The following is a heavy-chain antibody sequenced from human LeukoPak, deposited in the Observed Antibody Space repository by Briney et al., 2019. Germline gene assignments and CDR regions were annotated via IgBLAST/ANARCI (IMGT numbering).Heavy chain of an antibody. CDR1: GGSMSSSGQY. Sequence: SETLSLTCTVSGGSMSSSGQYWGWIRQSPVKGLEWIGSIYYSGSTYYNPSLKSRVTISVDTSKNQFSLELRFVTAADTAIYYCARNMTAISRLDVFDIWGPGTMVTVS. D-gene: IGHD2-21*02. CDR3: ARNMTAISRLDVFDI. CDR2: IYYSGST. J-gene: IGHJ3*02. V-gene: IGHV4-39*01.